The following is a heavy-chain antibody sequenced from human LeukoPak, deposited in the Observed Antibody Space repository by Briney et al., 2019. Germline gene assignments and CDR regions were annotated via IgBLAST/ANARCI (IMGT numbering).Heavy chain of an antibody. CDR3: ARDWVYGSGGYFDY. CDR2: IWDDGSNK. Sequence: PGRSLRLSCAASGFTFSSYGMHWVRQAPGKGLEWVAVIWDDGSNKYYADSVKGRFTISRDNSKNTLYLQMNSLRAEDTAVYYCARDWVYGSGGYFDYWGQGTLVTVSS. D-gene: IGHD3-22*01. CDR1: GFTFSSYG. V-gene: IGHV3-33*01. J-gene: IGHJ4*02.